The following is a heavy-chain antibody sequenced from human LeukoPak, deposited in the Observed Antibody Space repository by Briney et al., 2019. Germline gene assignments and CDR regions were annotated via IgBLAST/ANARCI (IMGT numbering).Heavy chain of an antibody. Sequence: SETLSLTCTVSGGSFSSHYWSWIRQPPGKGREGVGYIYYSGSTNYNPSLKSRVTISVDTSKNQFSLKLSSVTAADTAVYYCARDSSSSGYYYYFDYWGQGTLVTVSS. J-gene: IGHJ4*02. CDR1: GGSFSSHY. CDR3: ARDSSSSGYYYYFDY. CDR2: IYYSGST. D-gene: IGHD3-22*01. V-gene: IGHV4-59*11.